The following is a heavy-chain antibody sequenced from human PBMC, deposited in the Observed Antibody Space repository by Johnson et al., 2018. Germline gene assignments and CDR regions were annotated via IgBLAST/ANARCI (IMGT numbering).Heavy chain of an antibody. Sequence: VQLVETGGGLVQXGGSLRLSCAASGFTFSSYWMNWVRQAPGKGLVWVSRINRDGSSTNYADSVKGRFTISRDNAKNTLYLQMNSLRAEDTAVYYCARGTGYYVLDYWGRGTVVTVSS. CDR2: INRDGSST. CDR3: ARGTGYYVLDY. D-gene: IGHD3-9*01. J-gene: IGHJ4*01. V-gene: IGHV3-74*01. CDR1: GFTFSSYW.